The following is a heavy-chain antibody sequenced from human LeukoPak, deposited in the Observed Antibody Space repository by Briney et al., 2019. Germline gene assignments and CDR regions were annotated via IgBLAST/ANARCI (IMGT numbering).Heavy chain of an antibody. V-gene: IGHV1-18*01. D-gene: IGHD5-24*01. CDR3: ARDYILPLETDNGDGSAI. CDR2: VSPSHTTR. CDR1: GYTFRQYS. J-gene: IGHJ3*01. Sequence: ASVKLSCKASGYTFRQYSISWVRQAPGKGFEWMGWVSPSHTTRVYAQEFQGRVTMTADTNTNTVSMELRSLRFDDTAVYFCARDYILPLETDNGDGSAIWGQGTVVTVSS.